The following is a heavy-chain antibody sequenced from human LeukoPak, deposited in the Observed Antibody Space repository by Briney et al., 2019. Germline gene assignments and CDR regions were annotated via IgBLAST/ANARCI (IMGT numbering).Heavy chain of an antibody. D-gene: IGHD6-19*01. V-gene: IGHV4-59*01. Sequence: SETLSLTCTASGGSISSYYWSWIRQPPGKGLEWIGYIYYSGSTNYNPSLKSRVTISVDTSKNQFSLKLSSVTAADTAVYYCARGGVAATDFDYWGQGTLVTVSS. CDR1: GGSISSYY. CDR3: ARGGVAATDFDY. J-gene: IGHJ4*02. CDR2: IYYSGST.